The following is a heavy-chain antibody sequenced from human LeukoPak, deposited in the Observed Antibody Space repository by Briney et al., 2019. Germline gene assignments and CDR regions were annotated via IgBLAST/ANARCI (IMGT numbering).Heavy chain of an antibody. V-gene: IGHV3-9*01. Sequence: TGGSLRLSCAAAGFTFDDYAMHWDRQAPGKGLEWVSGISWNSGSIGYGDSVTGRFTITRDNAKNTLYLQMNSLRAEDTALYYCAKDIEYSSSWYQVGMDVWGQGTTVTVSS. J-gene: IGHJ6*02. CDR3: AKDIEYSSSWYQVGMDV. CDR2: ISWNSGSI. D-gene: IGHD6-13*01. CDR1: GFTFDDYA.